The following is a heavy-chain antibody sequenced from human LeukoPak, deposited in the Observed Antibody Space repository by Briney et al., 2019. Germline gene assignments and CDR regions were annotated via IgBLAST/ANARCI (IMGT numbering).Heavy chain of an antibody. CDR3: AKDIRYDSSGDDTGWYYYYYMDV. V-gene: IGHV3-21*04. CDR2: ISSSSSYI. D-gene: IGHD3-22*01. J-gene: IGHJ6*03. CDR1: GFTFSSYS. Sequence: GGSLRLSCAASGFTFSSYSMNWVRQAPAKGLEWVSSISSSSSYIYYADSVKGRFTISRDNAKNSLYLQMNSLRAEDTAVYYCAKDIRYDSSGDDTGWYYYYYMDVWGKGTTVTISS.